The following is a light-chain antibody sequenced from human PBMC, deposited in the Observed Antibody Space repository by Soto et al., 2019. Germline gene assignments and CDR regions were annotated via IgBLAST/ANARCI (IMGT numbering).Light chain of an antibody. CDR1: QSVSSSY. CDR2: GAS. J-gene: IGKJ2*01. V-gene: IGKV3-20*01. CDR3: QQYGSSPLYT. Sequence: EIVLTQSPGTLSLCPGERATLSCRASQSVSSSYVAWYQQKRGQAPRLLIYGASSRATGIPDRFSGSGSGTDFTLTISRLEPEDFAAYYCQQYGSSPLYTFGQGTKLEIK.